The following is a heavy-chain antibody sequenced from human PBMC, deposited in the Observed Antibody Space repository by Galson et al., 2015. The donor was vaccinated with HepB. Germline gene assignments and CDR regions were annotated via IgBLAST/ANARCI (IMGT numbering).Heavy chain of an antibody. V-gene: IGHV3-49*03. CDR3: TRIDSYDYGDYEVWDWFDP. D-gene: IGHD4-17*01. CDR2: IRSKAYGGTT. J-gene: IGHJ5*02. CDR1: GFTFGDYA. Sequence: LRLFCAASGFTFGDYAMSWFRQAPGKGLEWVGFIRSKAYGGTTEYAASVKGRFTISRDDSKSIAYLQMNSLKTEDTAVYYCTRIDSYDYGDYEVWDWFDPWGQGTLVTVSS.